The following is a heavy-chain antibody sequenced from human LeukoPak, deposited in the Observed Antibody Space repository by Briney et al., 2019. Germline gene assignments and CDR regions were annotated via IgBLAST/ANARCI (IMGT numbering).Heavy chain of an antibody. CDR2: ISYDGSNK. CDR3: AKQRNYGDYVPFDY. D-gene: IGHD4-17*01. Sequence: PGGSLRLSCGASGFTFSNAWMNWVRQAPGKGLEWVAVISYDGSNKYYADSVKGRFTISRDNSKNTLYLQMNSLRAEDTAVYYCAKQRNYGDYVPFDYWGQGTLVTVSS. V-gene: IGHV3-30*18. J-gene: IGHJ4*02. CDR1: GFTFSNAW.